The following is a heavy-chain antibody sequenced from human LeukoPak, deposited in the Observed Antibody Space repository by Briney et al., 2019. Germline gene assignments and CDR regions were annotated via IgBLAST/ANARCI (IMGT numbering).Heavy chain of an antibody. V-gene: IGHV3-23*01. J-gene: IGHJ4*02. Sequence: PGGSLRLSCEASGFTFSNYAMTWVRQAPGKGLEWVSSISGGSGSIYYADSVKGRLTVSRDNSKSTLYLQMNSLRVGDTAVYYCAKDRGYSYGYEDYWGQGTLVTVSS. CDR2: ISGGSGSI. CDR1: GFTFSNYA. D-gene: IGHD5-18*01. CDR3: AKDRGYSYGYEDY.